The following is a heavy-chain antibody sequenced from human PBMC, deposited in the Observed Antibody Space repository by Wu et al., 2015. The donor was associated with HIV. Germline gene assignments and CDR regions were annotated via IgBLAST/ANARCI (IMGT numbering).Heavy chain of an antibody. D-gene: IGHD3-9*01. CDR3: ARDRVLRYFDWLGGYFDY. J-gene: IGHJ4*02. Sequence: QVQLVQSGAEVKKPGASVKVSCKASGYTFTSYGISWVRQAPGQGLEWMGWISAYNGNTNYAQKLQGRVTMTTDTSTSTAYMELRSLRSDDTAVYYCARDRVLRYFDWLGGYFDYWGQGTLVTVSS. CDR1: GYTFTSYG. V-gene: IGHV1-18*01. CDR2: ISAYNGNT.